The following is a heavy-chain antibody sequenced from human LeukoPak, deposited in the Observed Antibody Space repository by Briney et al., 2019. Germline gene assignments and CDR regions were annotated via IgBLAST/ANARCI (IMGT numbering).Heavy chain of an antibody. CDR3: GRDLIGTATSWDS. V-gene: IGHV3-53*01. CDR1: GFTFSSYG. Sequence: PGGSLRLSCAASGFTFSSYGMHWVRQAPGKGLEWVSVISSGDSTYYADSVKGRFTISRDNSKNTLYLQMNSLRVEDTAVYYCGRDLIGTATSWDSWGQGTLVTVSS. J-gene: IGHJ4*02. D-gene: IGHD4-11*01. CDR2: ISSGDST.